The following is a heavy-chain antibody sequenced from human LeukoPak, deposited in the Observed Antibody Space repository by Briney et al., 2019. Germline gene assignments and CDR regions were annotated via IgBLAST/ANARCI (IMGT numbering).Heavy chain of an antibody. D-gene: IGHD5-18*01. Sequence: SETLSLTCAVYGGSFSGYYWSWIRQPPGKGLEWIGEINHSGSTNYNPSLKSRVTISVDTSKNLFSLKLSSVTAADTAVYYCARRQLWHTRYYYFDYWGQGTLVTVSS. V-gene: IGHV4-34*01. CDR3: ARRQLWHTRYYYFDY. CDR2: INHSGST. J-gene: IGHJ4*02. CDR1: GGSFSGYY.